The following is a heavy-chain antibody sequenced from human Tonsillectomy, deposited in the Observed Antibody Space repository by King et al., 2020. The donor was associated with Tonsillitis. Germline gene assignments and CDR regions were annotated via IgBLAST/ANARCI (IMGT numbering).Heavy chain of an antibody. D-gene: IGHD6-6*01. CDR1: GFTLRRYA. J-gene: IGHJ4*02. Sequence: VQLVESGGGLVQPGGSLSLSCAASGFTLRRYAMSWVRQAPGKGLIWVSAISGDCGTPYYADSVKGRFTNSRDNSKNTLFLQMNSLRAEDTAIYYCAKGEGSSSFPDYWGQGTLVSVSS. CDR2: ISGDCGTP. V-gene: IGHV3-23*04. CDR3: AKGEGSSSFPDY.